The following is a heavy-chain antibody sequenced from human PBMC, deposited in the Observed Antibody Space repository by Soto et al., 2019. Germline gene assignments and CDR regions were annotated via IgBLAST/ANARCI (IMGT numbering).Heavy chain of an antibody. V-gene: IGHV1-18*01. CDR3: ARGVTGGLNDY. J-gene: IGHJ4*02. CDR2: IGAYNGNT. D-gene: IGHD3-16*01. CDR1: GYTFTNYV. Sequence: QVQLVQSGAEVKKPGASVKVSCKASGYTFTNYVITWVRQAPGQGLEWMGWIGAYNGNTNYPQSIQGRVTMSADTSPETAYMELRSLRSDGTAVYFCARGVTGGLNDYWGQGTLVTVSS.